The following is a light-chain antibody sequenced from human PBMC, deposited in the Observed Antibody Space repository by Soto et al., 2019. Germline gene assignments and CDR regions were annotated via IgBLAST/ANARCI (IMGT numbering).Light chain of an antibody. CDR1: KDIRTS. Sequence: DIKITRSPSSLPEPVGDRVTITGRASKDIRTSLVWFQQKPGKAPKSLIYAASSLQSGVPSKFSGSGSGTDFTLTISSLQPEDFATYYCQQYGSYPFTFGGGTEVEIK. V-gene: IGKV1-16*02. J-gene: IGKJ4*01. CDR2: AAS. CDR3: QQYGSYPFT.